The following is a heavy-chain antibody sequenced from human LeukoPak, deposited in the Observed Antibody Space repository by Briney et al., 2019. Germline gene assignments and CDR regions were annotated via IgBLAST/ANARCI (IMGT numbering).Heavy chain of an antibody. Sequence: ASVKVSCKASGYTFTSYGISWVRQAPGQGLEWMGWISAYNGNTNYAQKLQGRVTMTTDTSTSTAYMELRSLRSDDTAVYYCATVPTYYDFWSGGKWFDPWGQGTLVTVSS. J-gene: IGHJ5*02. CDR3: ATVPTYYDFWSGGKWFDP. CDR2: ISAYNGNT. D-gene: IGHD3-3*01. V-gene: IGHV1-18*01. CDR1: GYTFTSYG.